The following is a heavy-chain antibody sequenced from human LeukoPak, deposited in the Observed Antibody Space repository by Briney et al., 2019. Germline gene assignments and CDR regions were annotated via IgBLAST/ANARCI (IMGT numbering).Heavy chain of an antibody. D-gene: IGHD3-10*01. Sequence: PSETLSLTCAVYGGSLSGYYWSWIRQPPGKGLEWIGEINHSGSTNYIPSLKSRVTISGDTSKNQFSLKLSSVTAADTAMYYCARKDYGSGSFSRSFDYWGQGTLVTVSS. V-gene: IGHV4-34*01. J-gene: IGHJ4*02. CDR3: ARKDYGSGSFSRSFDY. CDR1: GGSLSGYY. CDR2: INHSGST.